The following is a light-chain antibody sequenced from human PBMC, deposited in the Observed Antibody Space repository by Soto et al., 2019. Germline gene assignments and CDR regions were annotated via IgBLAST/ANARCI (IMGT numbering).Light chain of an antibody. V-gene: IGKV3-11*01. J-gene: IGKJ5*01. Sequence: EIVLTQSPATLSLSPGERATLSCRASQSVSDYLAWYHQKPGQAPRLLIYDASSRSTGIPARFSGSGSGPDFILTIRRVEAEDFALYYCQQRDNWFTFGQGTRLEIK. CDR2: DAS. CDR3: QQRDNWFT. CDR1: QSVSDY.